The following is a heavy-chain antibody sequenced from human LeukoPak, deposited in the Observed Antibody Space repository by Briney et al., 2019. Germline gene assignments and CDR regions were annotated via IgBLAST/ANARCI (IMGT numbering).Heavy chain of an antibody. Sequence: SETLSLTCTVSGGSISSSSYHWGWIRQPPGKGLEWIGTIYSGVSTYYNPLRKSRVTISIDTSNNQFFLKPNSVTAADTAVYYCARQRGKMRYFDFVALDYWGQGTLVTV. CDR2: IYSGVST. D-gene: IGHD3-9*01. CDR1: GGSISSSSYH. V-gene: IGHV4-39*01. CDR3: ARQRGKMRYFDFVALDY. J-gene: IGHJ4*02.